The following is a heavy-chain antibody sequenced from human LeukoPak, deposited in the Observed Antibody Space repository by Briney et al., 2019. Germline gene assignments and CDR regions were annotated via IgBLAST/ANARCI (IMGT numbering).Heavy chain of an antibody. Sequence: GASVKVSCKASGYTFTSYGISWVRQAPGQGLEWMGLISAYNGNTNYAQKLQGRVTMTTDTSTSTAYMELRSLRSDDTAVYYCFAFPDARGGSSGYYAFDIWGQGTMVTVSS. CDR3: FAFPDARGGSSGYYAFDI. CDR2: ISAYNGNT. D-gene: IGHD3-22*01. V-gene: IGHV1-18*01. CDR1: GYTFTSYG. J-gene: IGHJ3*02.